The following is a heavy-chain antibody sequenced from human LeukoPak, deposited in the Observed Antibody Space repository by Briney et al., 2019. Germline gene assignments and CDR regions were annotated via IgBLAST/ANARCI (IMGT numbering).Heavy chain of an antibody. D-gene: IGHD4-11*01. CDR2: ISGTSRYI. Sequence: GGSLRLSCTASGFTFSTYSMNWVRQAPGKGLEWASSISGTSRYIYYADSVKGRFTVSRDNANKSLHLQMNSLRAEDSAVYYCARGHSTVTTFSFDYWGQGTLVTVSA. CDR1: GFTFSTYS. J-gene: IGHJ4*02. CDR3: ARGHSTVTTFSFDY. V-gene: IGHV3-21*01.